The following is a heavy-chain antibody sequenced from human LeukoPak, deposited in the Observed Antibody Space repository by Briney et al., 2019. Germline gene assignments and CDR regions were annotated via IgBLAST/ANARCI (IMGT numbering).Heavy chain of an antibody. V-gene: IGHV1-24*01. D-gene: IGHD3-3*01. J-gene: IGHJ4*02. CDR2: FDPEDGET. Sequence: ASVKVSCKASGYTFTNYGISWVRQAPGQGLEWMGGFDPEDGETIYAQKFQGRVTMTEDTSTDTAYMELSSLRSEDTAVYYCATWDDFWSGPNYWGQGTLVTVSS. CDR3: ATWDDFWSGPNY. CDR1: GYTFTNYG.